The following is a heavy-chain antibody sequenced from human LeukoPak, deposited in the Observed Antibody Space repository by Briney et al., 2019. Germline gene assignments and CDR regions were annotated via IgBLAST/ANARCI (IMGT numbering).Heavy chain of an antibody. CDR2: ISSSGSTI. D-gene: IGHD3-16*02. V-gene: IGHV3-11*01. CDR3: ARLRLGELSLYFDY. J-gene: IGHJ4*02. CDR1: GCTFSDYY. Sequence: GGSLRLSCAASGCTFSDYYMSWIRQAPGKGLEWVSYISSSGSTIYYADSVKGRFTISRDNAKNSLYLQMNSLRAEDTAVYYCARLRLGELSLYFDYWGQGTLVTVSS.